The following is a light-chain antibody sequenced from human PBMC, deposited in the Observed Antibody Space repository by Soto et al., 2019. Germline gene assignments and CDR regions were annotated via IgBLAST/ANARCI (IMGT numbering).Light chain of an antibody. Sequence: SYELTQPPSVSVAPGKTARITCGGNNIGSKSVHWYQQKPGQAPVLVIYYDNDRPSGIPERLSGSNSGNTATLTISRVEAGDEADYYCQVWDISSDWVFGGGTKLTVL. CDR3: QVWDISSDWV. V-gene: IGLV3-21*04. CDR1: NIGSKS. CDR2: YDN. J-gene: IGLJ3*02.